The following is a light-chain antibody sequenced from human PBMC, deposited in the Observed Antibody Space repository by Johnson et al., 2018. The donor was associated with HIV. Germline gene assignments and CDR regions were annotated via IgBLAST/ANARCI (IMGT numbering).Light chain of an antibody. CDR3: AAWDDSLNNV. CDR1: SSNIGNNY. J-gene: IGLJ1*01. Sequence: QSVLTQPPSVSAAPGQKVTISCSGSSSNIGNNYVSWYQQLPGTAPKLLIDRNNQRPSGVPDRFSGSKSGPSASLAISGLQAEDEADYYCAAWDDSLNNVFGTGTKVTVL. V-gene: IGLV1-47*01. CDR2: RNN.